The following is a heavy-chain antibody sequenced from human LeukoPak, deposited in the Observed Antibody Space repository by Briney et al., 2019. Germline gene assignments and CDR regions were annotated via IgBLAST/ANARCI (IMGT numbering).Heavy chain of an antibody. CDR1: GGSISSYY. CDR3: ARDPTTVTKGFDI. CDR2: IYTSGST. V-gene: IGHV4-59*01. J-gene: IGHJ3*02. Sequence: SETLSLTCTVSGGSISSYYWSWIRQPPGKGLEWIGYIYTSGSTNYNPSLKSRVTISVDTSKKQFSLKMNSVTAADTAVYYCARDPTTVTKGFDIWGQGTLVTVSS. D-gene: IGHD4-17*01.